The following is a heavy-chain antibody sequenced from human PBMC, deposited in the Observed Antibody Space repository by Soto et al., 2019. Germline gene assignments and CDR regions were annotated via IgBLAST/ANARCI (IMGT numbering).Heavy chain of an antibody. D-gene: IGHD3-22*01. Sequence: GGSLRLSCAASGFTFSSYAMSWVRQAPGKRLEWVSAISGSGGSTYYADSVKGRFTISRDNSKNTLYLQMNSLRAEDTAVYYCAKAGDSSGYRRLVYFDYWGQGTLVTVSS. CDR3: AKAGDSSGYRRLVYFDY. J-gene: IGHJ4*02. CDR2: ISGSGGST. CDR1: GFTFSSYA. V-gene: IGHV3-23*01.